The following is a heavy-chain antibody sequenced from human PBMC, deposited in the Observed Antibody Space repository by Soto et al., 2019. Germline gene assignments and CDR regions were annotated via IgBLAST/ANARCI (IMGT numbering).Heavy chain of an antibody. J-gene: IGHJ4*02. CDR1: GFTVGNAW. CDR2: IKGEADGGTT. CDR3: TTGLSNGYYNFDY. V-gene: IGHV3-15*01. D-gene: IGHD3-22*01. Sequence: GGSLRLSCAASGFTVGNAWMSWVRQAPGKGLEWVGRIKGEADGGTTDYAAPVKGRITISRDHSKDTLYLQMNSLKTEDTAVYYCTTGLSNGYYNFDYWGQGT.